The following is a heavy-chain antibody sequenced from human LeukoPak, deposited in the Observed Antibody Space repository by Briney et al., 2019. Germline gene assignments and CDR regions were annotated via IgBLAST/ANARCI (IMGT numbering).Heavy chain of an antibody. J-gene: IGHJ4*02. CDR3: ARGGGQWPFDY. CDR2: INHSGST. V-gene: IGHV4-34*01. Sequence: PSETLSLTCAVYGGSFSGYYWSWIRQPPGKGLEWIGEINHSGSTNYNPSLKSRVTISVDTSKNQFSLKLSSVTAADTAVYYCARGGGQWPFDYWGQGTLVTVSS. D-gene: IGHD6-19*01. CDR1: GGSFSGYY.